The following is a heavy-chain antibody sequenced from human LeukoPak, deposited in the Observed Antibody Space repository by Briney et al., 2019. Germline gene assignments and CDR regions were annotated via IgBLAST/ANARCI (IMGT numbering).Heavy chain of an antibody. D-gene: IGHD2-2*01. CDR1: GFTFSSYS. CDR2: ISSSSSYI. V-gene: IGHV3-21*01. CDR3: AREDTDIVVVPAANHFDY. Sequence: GGSLRLSCAASGFTFSSYSMNWVRQAPGKGLEWVSSISSSSSYIYYADSVKGRFTISRDNAKNSLYLQMNSLRAEDTAVYYCAREDTDIVVVPAANHFDYWGQGALVTVSS. J-gene: IGHJ4*02.